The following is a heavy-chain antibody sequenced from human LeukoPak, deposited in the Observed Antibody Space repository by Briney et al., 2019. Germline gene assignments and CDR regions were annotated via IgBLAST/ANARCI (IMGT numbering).Heavy chain of an antibody. CDR3: ARPSYGGNSNFDY. CDR1: GYRYTIFW. CDR2: IYPGDSDT. D-gene: IGHD4-23*01. Sequence: GESLKISCKGSGYRYTIFWIAWVRHMPGKGLEWMGIIYPGDSDTRYSPSFQGQVTTSADKSISTAYLQWGSLKASDTAMYYCARPSYGGNSNFDYWGQGTLVTVSS. V-gene: IGHV5-51*01. J-gene: IGHJ4*02.